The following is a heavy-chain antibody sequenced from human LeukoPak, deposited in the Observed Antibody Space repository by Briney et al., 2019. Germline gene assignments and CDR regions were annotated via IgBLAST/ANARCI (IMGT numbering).Heavy chain of an antibody. CDR2: INPNSGGT. D-gene: IGHD3-22*01. CDR3: ARVKRSGSSSLDAFDI. V-gene: IGHV1-2*06. Sequence: GASVKVSCKASGYTFTGYYVHWVRQAPGQGLEWMGRINPNSGGTNYAQKFQGRVTMTRDTSISTAYMELSRLRSDDTAVYYCARVKRSGSSSLDAFDIWGQGTMVTVSS. J-gene: IGHJ3*02. CDR1: GYTFTGYY.